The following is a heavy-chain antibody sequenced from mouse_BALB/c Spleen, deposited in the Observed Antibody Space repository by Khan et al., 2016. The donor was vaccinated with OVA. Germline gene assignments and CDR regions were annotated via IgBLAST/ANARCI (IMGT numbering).Heavy chain of an antibody. CDR1: GFSLTGYG. Sequence: QVQLKESGPGLVAPSQSLSITCTVSGFSLTGYGVNWVRQPPGKGLEWLGMIWGDGTTDYNSALNSRMSISKDNSKSQVFLKMNSLQTYDTARYYCARAYYGNYREAMDYWGQGTSVTVSS. V-gene: IGHV2-6-7*01. D-gene: IGHD2-10*01. CDR2: IWGDGTT. J-gene: IGHJ4*01. CDR3: ARAYYGNYREAMDY.